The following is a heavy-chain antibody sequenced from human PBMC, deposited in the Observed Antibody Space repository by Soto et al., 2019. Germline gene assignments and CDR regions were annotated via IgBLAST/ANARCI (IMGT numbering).Heavy chain of an antibody. V-gene: IGHV5-10-1*01. CDR1: GYSFTSYW. Sequence: GESLKISCKGSGYSFTSYWISWVRQMPGKGLEWMGRIDPSDSYTNYSPSFQGHVTISADKSISTAYLQWSSLKASDTAMYYCARLTKAFPGGYYYYGMDVWGQGTTVTVSS. D-gene: IGHD3-16*01. J-gene: IGHJ6*02. CDR3: ARLTKAFPGGYYYYGMDV. CDR2: IDPSDSYT.